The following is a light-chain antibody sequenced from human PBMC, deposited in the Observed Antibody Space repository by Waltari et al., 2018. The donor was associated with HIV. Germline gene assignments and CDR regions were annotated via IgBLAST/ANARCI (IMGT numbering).Light chain of an antibody. CDR1: RRDVGTYAF. Sequence: QSALTQPASVSGSPGQAITISCTGRRRDVGTYAFIPWYHQHPGTAPTLITSDVTARPAGISSRCSGSKSGTTASLTIAGLQAEDEAEYFCGSFAGSNFVFGSGTKVTVL. CDR2: DVT. CDR3: GSFAGSNFV. J-gene: IGLJ1*01. V-gene: IGLV2-23*02.